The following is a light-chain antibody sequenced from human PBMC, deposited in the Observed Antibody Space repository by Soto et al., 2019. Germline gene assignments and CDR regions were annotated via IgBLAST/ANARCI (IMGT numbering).Light chain of an antibody. CDR2: DNN. CDR3: GTWDSSLGAVL. Sequence: SVLTQPPSGSAAPGQKVTISCSGSSSNIGNNYVSWYQQLPGTAPKLLIYDNNKRPSGIPDRFSGSKSGTSATLGITGLQTGDEADYYCGTWDSSLGAVLFGGGTQLTVL. J-gene: IGLJ2*01. V-gene: IGLV1-51*01. CDR1: SSNIGNNY.